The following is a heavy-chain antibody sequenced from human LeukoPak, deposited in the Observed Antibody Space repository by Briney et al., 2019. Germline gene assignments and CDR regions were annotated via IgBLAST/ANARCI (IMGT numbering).Heavy chain of an antibody. D-gene: IGHD3-10*01. CDR1: GYTFTGYY. J-gene: IGHJ4*02. CDR2: VNPNSGGT. CDR3: ARDRREVYKYGSGTFKFGENFFDS. Sequence: ASVKISYKASGYTFTGYYMHWVRQAPGQGLEWMGWVNPNSGGTKYAQKFQGRVTMTRDTSITTAYMELSRLRSDDTALYYCARDRREVYKYGSGTFKFGENFFDSWGQGTLVTVSS. V-gene: IGHV1-2*02.